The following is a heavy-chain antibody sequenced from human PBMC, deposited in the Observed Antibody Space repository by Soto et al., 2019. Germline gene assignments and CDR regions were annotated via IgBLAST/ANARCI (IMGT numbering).Heavy chain of an antibody. Sequence: GGSLRLSCAGTGFTFTNYVMTWVRQAPGKGLEWVSGIGGSGGATYYADSVRDRFTISRDNSKNTVYLQMNSLGADDTAVYYCARYGSGWYNDYWGQGTLVTVSS. V-gene: IGHV3-23*01. CDR2: IGGSGGAT. D-gene: IGHD6-19*01. J-gene: IGHJ4*02. CDR1: GFTFTNYV. CDR3: ARYGSGWYNDY.